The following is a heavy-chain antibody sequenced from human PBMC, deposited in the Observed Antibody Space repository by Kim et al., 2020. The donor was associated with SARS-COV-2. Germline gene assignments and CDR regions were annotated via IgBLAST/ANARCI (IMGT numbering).Heavy chain of an antibody. CDR2: A. J-gene: IGHJ3*02. CDR3: ARGVRRDAFDI. D-gene: IGHD3-10*01. V-gene: IGHV1-69*01. Sequence: ANYAQKFQGRVTITADESTSTAYMELSSLRSEDTAVYYCARGVRRDAFDIWGQGTMVTVSS.